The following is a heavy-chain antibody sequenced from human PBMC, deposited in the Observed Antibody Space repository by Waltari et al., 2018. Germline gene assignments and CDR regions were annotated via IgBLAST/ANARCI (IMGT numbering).Heavy chain of an antibody. J-gene: IGHJ5*02. CDR1: GGSISSFY. V-gene: IGHV4-59*01. CDR2: IEYTGST. CDR3: ARGGGGDWEWFDP. Sequence: QLQLQESCPSLLTPSQTLSLICTVSGGSISSFYWSWVRQPPGKGLDWIGYIEYTGSTNFNPALKRRVTMSGDTSKNQFSLKLSSVTAADTAFYYCARGGGGDWEWFDPWGQGTLVTVSS. D-gene: IGHD2-21*02.